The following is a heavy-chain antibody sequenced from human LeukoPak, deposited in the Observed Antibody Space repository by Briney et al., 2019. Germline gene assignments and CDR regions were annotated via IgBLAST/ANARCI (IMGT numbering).Heavy chain of an antibody. Sequence: ASVKVSCKASGYTFTSYYMHWVRQAPGQGLEWMGIINPSGGSTSYAQKFQGRVTMTRDTSTSTVYMELSSLRSEVTAVYYCARDPSAYYFDYWGQGTLVTVSS. CDR3: ARDPSAYYFDY. V-gene: IGHV1-46*01. CDR2: INPSGGST. J-gene: IGHJ4*02. CDR1: GYTFTSYY.